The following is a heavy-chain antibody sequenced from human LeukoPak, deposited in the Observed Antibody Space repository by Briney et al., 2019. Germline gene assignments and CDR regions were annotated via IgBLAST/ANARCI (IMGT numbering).Heavy chain of an antibody. V-gene: IGHV4-30-4*01. J-gene: IGHJ6*02. D-gene: IGHD2-21*02. CDR2: IYYSGST. CDR3: ARDLVVVTPRGMDV. Sequence: SETLSLTCTVSGGSISSGDYYWSWIRQPPGKGLEWIGYIYYSGSTYYNPSLKSRVTISVDTSKNQFSLKLSSVTAADTAVYYCARDLVVVTPRGMDVWGRGTTVTVSS. CDR1: GGSISSGDYY.